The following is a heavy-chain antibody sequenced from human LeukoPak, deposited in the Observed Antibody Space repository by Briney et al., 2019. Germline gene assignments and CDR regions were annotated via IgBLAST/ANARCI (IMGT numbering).Heavy chain of an antibody. CDR1: GFTFDDYA. J-gene: IGHJ3*02. D-gene: IGHD3-22*01. V-gene: IGHV3-9*01. Sequence: PGGSLRLSCAASGFTFDDYAMHWVRHAPGKGLEWVSGITWNSDTIDYADSVKGRFTISRDNAKNSLYLQMISLRAEDTALYYCAKDTTYYYDSSGYDGFDIWGQGTMVTVSS. CDR3: AKDTTYYYDSSGYDGFDI. CDR2: ITWNSDTI.